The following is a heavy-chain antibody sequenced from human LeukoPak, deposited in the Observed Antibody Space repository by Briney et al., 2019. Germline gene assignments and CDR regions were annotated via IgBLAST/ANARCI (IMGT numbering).Heavy chain of an antibody. CDR3: SREREEMVPITWSDY. D-gene: IGHD5-24*01. J-gene: IGHJ4*02. CDR2: INGNGGRT. CDR1: GFTFSNYG. Sequence: GGTLRLSCAASGFTFSNYGMSWVRQAPGKGLEWVSDINGNGGRTYYADSVKGRFTISRDNTKNTLYPQMNSLRAENTAVYYFSREREEMVPITWSDYWGQGALVTVSS. V-gene: IGHV3-23*01.